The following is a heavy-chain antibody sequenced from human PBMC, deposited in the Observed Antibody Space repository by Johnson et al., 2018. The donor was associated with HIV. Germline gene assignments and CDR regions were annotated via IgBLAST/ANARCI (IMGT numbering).Heavy chain of an antibody. CDR3: AKDERQMGGWSHAFDI. J-gene: IGHJ3*02. Sequence: QVQLVESGGGVVQPGRSLRLSCAASGFTFSSYAMHWVRQAPGKGLEWVAVISYDGSIKYYADSVKGRFTISRDNSKNTLYLQMNSLRAEDTAVYYCAKDERQMGGWSHAFDIWGQGTMVTVSS. CDR1: GFTFSSYA. CDR2: ISYDGSIK. V-gene: IGHV3-30*04. D-gene: IGHD3-16*01.